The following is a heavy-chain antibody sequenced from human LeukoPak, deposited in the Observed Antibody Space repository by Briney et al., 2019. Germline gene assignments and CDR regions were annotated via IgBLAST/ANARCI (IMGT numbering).Heavy chain of an antibody. CDR1: GGSISSSSYY. Sequence: SETLSLTCTVSGGSISSSSYYWGWIRQPPGKGLEWIGSIYYSGSTYYSPSLKSRVTISVDTSKNQFSLNLSSVTAAVTAVYYCARHGYSSSWYPIDYWGQGTLVTVSS. CDR2: IYYSGST. J-gene: IGHJ4*02. V-gene: IGHV4-39*01. D-gene: IGHD6-13*01. CDR3: ARHGYSSSWYPIDY.